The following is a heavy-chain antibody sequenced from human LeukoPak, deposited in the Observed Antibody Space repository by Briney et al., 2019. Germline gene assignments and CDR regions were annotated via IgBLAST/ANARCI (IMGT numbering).Heavy chain of an antibody. V-gene: IGHV4-39*06. CDR3: ARVTMDSSGHYPFYFDC. CDR1: AASISSSSHH. CDR2: IYYGQTI. J-gene: IGHJ4*02. D-gene: IGHD3-22*01. Sequence: PSETLSLTCTISAASISSSSHHWGWIRQSPGKGLEWIGSIYYGQTIYYNPSLNSRVTISVVTSKDQFTLKLSSVTTADTAVYFCARVTMDSSGHYPFYFDCWGQGTLVTVSS.